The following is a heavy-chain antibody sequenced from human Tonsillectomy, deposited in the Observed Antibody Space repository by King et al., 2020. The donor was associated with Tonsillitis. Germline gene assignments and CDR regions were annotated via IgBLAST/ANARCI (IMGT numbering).Heavy chain of an antibody. CDR2: IYYSGST. J-gene: IGHJ2*01. CDR1: GGSISSYY. D-gene: IGHD3-10*01. CDR3: ARFGGSRSWYFDL. Sequence: QLQESGPGLVKPSETLSLTCTVSGGSISSYYWSWIRQPPGKGLEWIGYIYYSGSTNYNPSLKSRVTIPVDTAKNQFSLKLSSVTAADTAVYYCARFGGSRSWYFDLWGRGTLVTVSS. V-gene: IGHV4-59*01.